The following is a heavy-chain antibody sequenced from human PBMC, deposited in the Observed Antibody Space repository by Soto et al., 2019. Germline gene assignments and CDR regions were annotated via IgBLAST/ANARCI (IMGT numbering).Heavy chain of an antibody. J-gene: IGHJ3*02. CDR3: AKPDRGCPYSSGRHPAFAI. Sequence: PGGARRLSCAASGFTFSRDSMNWGRQAPWKGLEWVSYISSSSSTIYYADSVKGRFTIPRDNAKNPLYLQMNSLRAEDTAVYYCAKPDRGCPYSSGRHPAFAIRAQRTMVTVS. V-gene: IGHV3-48*01. CDR2: ISSSSSTI. D-gene: IGHD6-19*01. CDR1: GFTFSRDS.